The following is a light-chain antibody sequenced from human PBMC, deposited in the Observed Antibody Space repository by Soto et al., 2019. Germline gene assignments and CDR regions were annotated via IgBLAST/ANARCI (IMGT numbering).Light chain of an antibody. CDR2: RGN. Sequence: QSVLTQPPSVSGTHGQRVNISCSGSSSNIGRDYVYWYQQFPGTAPKLLIYRGNQRPSGVPDRFSGSKSGTSASMAISGLRSDDESDYYCVAWDDSLSGYVFGTGTKLTVL. V-gene: IGLV1-47*01. CDR1: SSNIGRDY. CDR3: VAWDDSLSGYV. J-gene: IGLJ1*01.